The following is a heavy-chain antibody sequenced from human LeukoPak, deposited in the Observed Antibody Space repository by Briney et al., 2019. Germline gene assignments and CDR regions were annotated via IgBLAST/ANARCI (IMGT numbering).Heavy chain of an antibody. D-gene: IGHD6-6*01. Sequence: GSLRLSCGASGFILSDYYMSWTRQAPGRGLQWISYISSSGSTIRYADSVKGRFTVSRDNAKNSLFLQMNYLTAEDTAIYYCARDIYGDSSVRFDPWGQGTLVTVTS. J-gene: IGHJ5*02. CDR2: ISSSGSTI. CDR1: GFILSDYY. V-gene: IGHV3-11*01. CDR3: ARDIYGDSSVRFDP.